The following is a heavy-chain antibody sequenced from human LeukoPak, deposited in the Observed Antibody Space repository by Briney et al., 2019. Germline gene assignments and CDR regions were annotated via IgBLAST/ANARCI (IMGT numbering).Heavy chain of an antibody. J-gene: IGHJ4*02. D-gene: IGHD3-10*01. V-gene: IGHV3-21*04. Sequence: GGSLRLSCAASGFTFSSYSMNWVRQAPGKGLEWVSSISSSSSYIYYADSVKGRFTISRDNAKNSLYLQMNSLRAEDTALYYCAKDINAQYYGSGSYYNIDYWGQGTLVTVSS. CDR1: GFTFSSYS. CDR2: ISSSSSYI. CDR3: AKDINAQYYGSGSYYNIDY.